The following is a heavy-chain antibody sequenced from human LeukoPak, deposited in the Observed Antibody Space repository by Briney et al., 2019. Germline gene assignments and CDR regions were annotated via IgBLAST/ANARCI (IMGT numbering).Heavy chain of an antibody. V-gene: IGHV5-51*01. Sequence: GGSLKISCKGSGYYSTNYWIGWVRQMPGKGLEWMGIIYPGNSDTTYSPSFQGQVTISADKSISTAYLQWRSLKASDTAMYYCARRSDNWFDPWGQGTLVTVSS. CDR2: IYPGNSDT. CDR1: GYYSTNYW. CDR3: ARRSDNWFDP. J-gene: IGHJ5*02. D-gene: IGHD3-10*01.